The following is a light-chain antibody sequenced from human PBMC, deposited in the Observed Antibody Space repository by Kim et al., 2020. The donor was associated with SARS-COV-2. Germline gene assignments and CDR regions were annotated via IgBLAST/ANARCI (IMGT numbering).Light chain of an antibody. Sequence: EIVLTQSPATLSLSPGERATLSCRASQSVSTYLAWYQQKPGQAPRLLIYDASNRATGIPDRFSVSGSGTDFTLTISSLESEDFAVYYCQQRSNWPPALTFGGGTKVDIK. CDR1: QSVSTY. CDR2: DAS. J-gene: IGKJ4*01. V-gene: IGKV3-11*01. CDR3: QQRSNWPPALT.